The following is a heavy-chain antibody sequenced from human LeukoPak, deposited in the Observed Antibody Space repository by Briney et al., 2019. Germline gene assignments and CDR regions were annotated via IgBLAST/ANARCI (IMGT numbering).Heavy chain of an antibody. D-gene: IGHD4-17*01. CDR2: VNPNTGVT. J-gene: IGHJ6*02. Sequence: ASVKVSCKASGYTFTGYYMRWVRQAPGQGLEWMGWVNPNTGVTNYAQKFQGRVTLTRDTSIITAYMELTRLRSDDTAMYYCARDRTTVTTGYYGMDVWGQGTTLTVSS. CDR3: ARDRTTVTTGYYGMDV. V-gene: IGHV1-2*02. CDR1: GYTFTGYY.